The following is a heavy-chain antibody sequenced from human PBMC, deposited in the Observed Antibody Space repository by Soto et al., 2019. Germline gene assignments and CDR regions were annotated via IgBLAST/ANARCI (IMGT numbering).Heavy chain of an antibody. J-gene: IGHJ5*02. Sequence: ASVKVCCKASGYAFTGYAMHWVRQAPGQRLEWMGWINAGNGNTKYSQKFQGRLTMTRNTSISTVYMELSSLSFEDTAVYYCARGRIIVAGGFDPWGQGTLVTVSS. CDR3: ARGRIIVAGGFDP. D-gene: IGHD6-19*01. V-gene: IGHV1-3*01. CDR1: GYAFTGYA. CDR2: INAGNGNT.